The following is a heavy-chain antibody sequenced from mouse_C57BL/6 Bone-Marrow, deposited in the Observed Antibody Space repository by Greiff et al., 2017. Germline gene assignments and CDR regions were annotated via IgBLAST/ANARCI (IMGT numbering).Heavy chain of an antibody. Sequence: QVQLQQPGAELVKPGASVKLSCKASGYTFTSYWMQWVKQRPGQGLEWIGEIDPSDSYPNYNQKFKGKATLTVDTSSSTAYMQLSSLTSEDSAVYCDARANHYGSSLGYWGQGTTLTVSS. J-gene: IGHJ2*01. D-gene: IGHD1-1*01. CDR2: IDPSDSYP. V-gene: IGHV1-50*01. CDR3: ARANHYGSSLGY. CDR1: GYTFTSYW.